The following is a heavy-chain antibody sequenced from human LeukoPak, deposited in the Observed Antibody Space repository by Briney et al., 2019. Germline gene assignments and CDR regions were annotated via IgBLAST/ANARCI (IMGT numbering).Heavy chain of an antibody. CDR2: IYYSGTT. CDR1: GGSISSSSNY. J-gene: IGHJ4*02. CDR3: ATTTIRLGY. Sequence: PSETLSLTCTVSGGSISSSSNYCGWIRQPPGKGLEWIGSIYYSGTTYYNPSLKIRVTISVDTSKNQFSLKLRSVTAADTAVYYCATTTIRLGYWGQGTLVTVSS. V-gene: IGHV4-39*07. D-gene: IGHD1-26*01.